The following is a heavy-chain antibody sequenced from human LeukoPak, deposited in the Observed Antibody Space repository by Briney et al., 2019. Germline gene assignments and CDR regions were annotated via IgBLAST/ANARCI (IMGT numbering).Heavy chain of an antibody. Sequence: SVKVSCKASGGTFSSYAISWVRQAPGQGLECMGGIIPIFGTANYAQKFQGRVTITTDESTSTACMELSSLRSEDTAVYYCARSRTPYYDSSGFDYWGQGTLVTVSS. D-gene: IGHD3-22*01. CDR3: ARSRTPYYDSSGFDY. CDR2: IIPIFGTA. CDR1: GGTFSSYA. V-gene: IGHV1-69*05. J-gene: IGHJ4*02.